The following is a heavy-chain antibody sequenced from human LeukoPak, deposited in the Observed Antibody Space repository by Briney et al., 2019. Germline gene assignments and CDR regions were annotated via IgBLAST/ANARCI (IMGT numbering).Heavy chain of an antibody. J-gene: IGHJ2*01. D-gene: IGHD5-12*01. V-gene: IGHV5-10-1*01. CDR1: GYRFTSFW. Sequence: GGSLKISLKGSGYRFTSFWISLGSPMPGEGLEWMGRIDPSDSYTNYSPSFQGLVTISADKSISTAYLQWSSLKASDTAMYFCATSRGYGFDLWGRGTLVTVSS. CDR3: ATSRGYGFDL. CDR2: IDPSDSYT.